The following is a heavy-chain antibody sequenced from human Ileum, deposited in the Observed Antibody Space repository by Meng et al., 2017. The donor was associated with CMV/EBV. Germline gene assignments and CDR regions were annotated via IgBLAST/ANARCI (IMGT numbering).Heavy chain of an antibody. CDR1: GFSFSYSL. CDR2: ISDSGGNT. D-gene: IGHD3-3*01. J-gene: IGHJ4*02. Sequence: SCAAVGFSFSYSLVSWVRQAPGKGPEWVSGISDSGGNTYYADSVRGRFTISRDNSRNILYLQMNSLRAEDTALYYCTKDGVGLQSEDWGQGTLVTVSS. V-gene: IGHV3-23*01. CDR3: TKDGVGLQSED.